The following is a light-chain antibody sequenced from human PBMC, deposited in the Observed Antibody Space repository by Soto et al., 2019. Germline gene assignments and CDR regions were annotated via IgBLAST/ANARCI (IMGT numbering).Light chain of an antibody. CDR2: NSN. Sequence: QSVLSQPPSASGTPGQTVIISCSGSRSDIGSNFVNWYQHLPGTAPKLLIYNSNQRPSGVPDRFSGSKSGTSASLAISGLQSEDEADYYCAAWDDSLTGPVFGTVTKVTVL. V-gene: IGLV1-44*01. CDR1: RSDIGSNF. J-gene: IGLJ1*01. CDR3: AAWDDSLTGPV.